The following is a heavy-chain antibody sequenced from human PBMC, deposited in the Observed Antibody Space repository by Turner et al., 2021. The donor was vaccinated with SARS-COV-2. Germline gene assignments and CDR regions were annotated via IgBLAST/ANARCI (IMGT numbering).Heavy chain of an antibody. CDR2: INWDDDK. CDR3: AHKVVAAIFDY. Sequence: HITLKESGPTLVKTTQTLTLTCTFSGFSLSTSGVGVAWIRQPPGKALEWLALINWDDDKRYSPSLKSRLTITNDTSKNQVIHTMTNMDPVDTATYYCAHKVVAAIFDYWGQGTLVTVSS. V-gene: IGHV2-5*02. J-gene: IGHJ4*02. D-gene: IGHD2-15*01. CDR1: GFSLSTSGVG.